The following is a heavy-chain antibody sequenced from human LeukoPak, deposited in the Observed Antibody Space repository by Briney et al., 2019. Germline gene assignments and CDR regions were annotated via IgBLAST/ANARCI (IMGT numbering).Heavy chain of an antibody. CDR2: IKEDGSEK. CDR1: GFTFSIYW. Sequence: GGSLRLSCAASGFTFSIYWMSWVRQAPGKGLEWVANIKEDGSEKYYVDSVKGRFTISRDNAKNSLYLQMNSLRAEDTAVYYCAKDGGLWVSAHWGDSWGRGTLVTVSS. CDR3: AKDGGLWVSAHWGDS. V-gene: IGHV3-7*03. J-gene: IGHJ4*02. D-gene: IGHD7-27*01.